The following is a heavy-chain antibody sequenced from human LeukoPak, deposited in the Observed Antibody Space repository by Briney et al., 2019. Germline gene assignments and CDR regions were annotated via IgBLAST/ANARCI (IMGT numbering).Heavy chain of an antibody. CDR1: GGSISSDQ. V-gene: IGHV4-59*01. Sequence: PSETLSLTCTVSGGSISSDQWSWLRQLPGKGLEWIELIDYSGSTNYNAYLKSRVTISIDTSKNRFSLRLSLVSAADTAVYYCARVRVGVTFDYWGQGTLVTVSS. CDR3: ARVRVGVTFDY. D-gene: IGHD1-26*01. CDR2: IDYSGST. J-gene: IGHJ4*02.